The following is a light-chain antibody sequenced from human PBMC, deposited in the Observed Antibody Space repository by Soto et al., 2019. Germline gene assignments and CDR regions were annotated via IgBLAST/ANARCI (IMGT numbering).Light chain of an antibody. CDR2: DVS. CDR1: QDISKY. V-gene: IGKV1-33*01. Sequence: DVQMTQCPACLSVSVVDRVTITCQASQDISKYVQWFQQKPGKAPQLLIFDVSNLQTGVPSRFSGGGSGTDFALTISSLEPEDIATYYCQQYDSLPLTFGQGTRLEI. CDR3: QQYDSLPLT. J-gene: IGKJ5*01.